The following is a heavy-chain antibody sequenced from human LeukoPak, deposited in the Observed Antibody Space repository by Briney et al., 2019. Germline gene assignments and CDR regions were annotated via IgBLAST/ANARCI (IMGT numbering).Heavy chain of an antibody. J-gene: IGHJ6*02. Sequence: GGSLRLSCAASGFTFSSYGMHWVRQAPGKGLEWVAFIRYDGSNKYYAGSVKGRFTISRDNSKNTLYLQMNSLRAEDTAVYYCAKGLDTAMVYYYYGMDVWGQGTTVTVSS. CDR1: GFTFSSYG. V-gene: IGHV3-30*02. CDR3: AKGLDTAMVYYYYGMDV. D-gene: IGHD5-18*01. CDR2: IRYDGSNK.